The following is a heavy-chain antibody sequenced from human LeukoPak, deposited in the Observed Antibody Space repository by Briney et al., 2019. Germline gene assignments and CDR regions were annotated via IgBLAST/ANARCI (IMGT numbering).Heavy chain of an antibody. V-gene: IGHV3-30*04. CDR3: ARDTIIAAAGTISYYYYYMDV. CDR2: ISYDGSNK. J-gene: IGHJ6*03. CDR1: GFTFSSYA. Sequence: GGSLRLSRAASGFTFSSYAMHWVRQAPGKGLEWVAVISYDGSNKYYADSVKGRFTISRDNSKNTLYLQMNSLRAEDTAVYYCARDTIIAAAGTISYYYYYMDVWGKGTTVTVSS. D-gene: IGHD6-13*01.